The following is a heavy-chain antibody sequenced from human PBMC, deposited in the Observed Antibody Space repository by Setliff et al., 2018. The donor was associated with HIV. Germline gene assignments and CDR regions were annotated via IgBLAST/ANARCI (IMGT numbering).Heavy chain of an antibody. CDR1: GYTFTNYN. J-gene: IGHJ5*02. D-gene: IGHD6-6*01. CDR3: ARGRISVEAAPLGWFDP. CDR2: LNPSYGSA. Sequence: ASVKVSCKASGYTFTNYNIHWVRQAPGQGLEWMGILNPSYGSASYAQKFQGRVTMTRDTSTSTVYMELYSLRSEDTAVYYCARGRISVEAAPLGWFDPWGQGTLVTVSS. V-gene: IGHV1-46*01.